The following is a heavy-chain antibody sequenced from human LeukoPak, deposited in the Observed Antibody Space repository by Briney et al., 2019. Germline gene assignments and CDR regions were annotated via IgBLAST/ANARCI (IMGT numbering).Heavy chain of an antibody. Sequence: ASVKVSCKASGYTFTSYGISWVRQAPGQGLEWMGWINPNSGGTNYAQKFQGRVTMTRDTSISTAYMELSRLRSDDTAVYYCARVIEGGYVDYWGQGTLVTVSS. V-gene: IGHV1-2*02. J-gene: IGHJ4*02. CDR2: INPNSGGT. D-gene: IGHD2-21*01. CDR1: GYTFTSYG. CDR3: ARVIEGGYVDY.